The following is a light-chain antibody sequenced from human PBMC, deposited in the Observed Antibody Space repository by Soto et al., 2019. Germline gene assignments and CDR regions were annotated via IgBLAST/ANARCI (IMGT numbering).Light chain of an antibody. CDR1: SSDVGGYNY. CDR2: DVS. Sequence: QSALTQPASVSGSPGQSITISCTGTSSDVGGYNYVSWYQQHPGKAPKLMIYDVSNRPSGVSNRLSGSKSGNTASLTISGLQAEDEADYYCSSYTSSSTSAVFGGGTKLTVL. CDR3: SSYTSSSTSAV. V-gene: IGLV2-14*01. J-gene: IGLJ2*01.